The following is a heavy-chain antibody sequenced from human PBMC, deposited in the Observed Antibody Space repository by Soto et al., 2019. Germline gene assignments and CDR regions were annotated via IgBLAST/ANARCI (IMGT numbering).Heavy chain of an antibody. J-gene: IGHJ4*02. CDR2: IWHDGSNK. CDR3: ARERIAAAGTAYFDY. V-gene: IGHV3-33*01. Sequence: QVQLVESGGGVVRPGRSLRLSCAASGFTFSNYGMHWVRQAPGKGLEWVAAIWHDGSNKYYADSVKGRFTISRDISKNTLYLQMNSLRAEDTAVYYCARERIAAAGTAYFDYWGQGTLVTVSS. CDR1: GFTFSNYG. D-gene: IGHD6-13*01.